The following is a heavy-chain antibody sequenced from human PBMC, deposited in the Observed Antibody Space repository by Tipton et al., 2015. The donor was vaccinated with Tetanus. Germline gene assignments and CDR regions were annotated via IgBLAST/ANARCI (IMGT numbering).Heavy chain of an antibody. J-gene: IGHJ4*02. CDR2: IHPSGST. V-gene: IGHV4-34*01. Sequence: TLSLTCTIYGGTFSGYYCSWIRQPPGRGLEWIGEIHPSGSTNYNPSLTSRVTLSQDTSKSQFSLKLSSVTAADTAVYYCARRSVSARFDDWGQGTLVTVSS. D-gene: IGHD6-6*01. CDR1: GGTFSGYY. CDR3: ARRSVSARFDD.